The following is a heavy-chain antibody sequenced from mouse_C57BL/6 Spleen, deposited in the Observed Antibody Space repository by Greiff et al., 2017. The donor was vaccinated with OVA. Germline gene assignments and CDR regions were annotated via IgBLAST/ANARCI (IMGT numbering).Heavy chain of an antibody. Sequence: QVQLQQPGAELVKPGASVKLSCKASGYTFTSYWMQWVKQRPGQGLEWIGEIDPSDSYTNYNQKFNGKATLTLDTSSSTAYMQLSSLTSEDSAVYYCARVGQLRLYFDYWGQGTTLTVSS. D-gene: IGHD3-2*02. CDR2: IDPSDSYT. J-gene: IGHJ2*01. CDR1: GYTFTSYW. V-gene: IGHV1-50*01. CDR3: ARVGQLRLYFDY.